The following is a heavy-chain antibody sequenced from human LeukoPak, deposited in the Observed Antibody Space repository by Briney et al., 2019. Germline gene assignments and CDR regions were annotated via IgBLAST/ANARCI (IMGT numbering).Heavy chain of an antibody. Sequence: SETLSLTCAVYGGSFSGYSWSWIRQPPGKGLEWIGYIYYSGSTNYNPSLKSRVTISVDTSKNQFSLKLSSVTAADTAVYYCARSRSSGWSYDAFDIWGQGTMVTVSS. CDR2: IYYSGST. CDR3: ARSRSSGWSYDAFDI. D-gene: IGHD6-19*01. CDR1: GGSFSGYS. V-gene: IGHV4-59*01. J-gene: IGHJ3*02.